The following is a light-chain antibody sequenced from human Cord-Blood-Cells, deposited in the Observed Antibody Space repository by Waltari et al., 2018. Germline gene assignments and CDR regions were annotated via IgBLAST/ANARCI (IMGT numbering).Light chain of an antibody. CDR1: SSDVGGYNY. J-gene: IGLJ3*02. CDR3: SSYAGSMV. Sequence: QSALTQSPSASGSPGQSVTISCTGTSSDVGGYNYVSWYQQHPGKAPKLMIYEVSKRPSGVPYRFSGSKSGNTASLTVSGLQAEDEADYYCSSYAGSMVFGGGTKLTVL. CDR2: EVS. V-gene: IGLV2-8*01.